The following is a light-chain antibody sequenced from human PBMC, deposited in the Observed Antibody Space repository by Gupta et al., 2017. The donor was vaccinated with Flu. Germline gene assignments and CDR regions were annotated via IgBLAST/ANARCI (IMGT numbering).Light chain of an antibody. CDR3: HQYHRLPWT. CDR1: QDINKY. J-gene: IGKJ1*01. V-gene: IGKV1-33*01. CDR2: DAS. Sequence: DIQMTQSPSSLSASVGDRVTISCQASQDINKYVNWYQQKSGRAPKLLISDASTLETGVPSRFSGSGSGTHFTLTITGLKSEDFATYYCHQYHRLPWTFGQGTKVGVK.